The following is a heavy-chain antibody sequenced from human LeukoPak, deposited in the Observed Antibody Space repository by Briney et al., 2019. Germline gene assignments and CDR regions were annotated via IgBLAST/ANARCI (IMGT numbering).Heavy chain of an antibody. CDR1: GGSISSYY. V-gene: IGHV4-59*01. CDR3: ARGVRYFDWLLDPLGGGHQNWFDP. D-gene: IGHD3-9*01. J-gene: IGHJ5*02. Sequence: PSETLSLTCTVSGGSISSYYWSWIRQPPGKGLEWIGYIYYSGSTNYNPSLKSRVTISVDTSKNQFSLKLSSVTAADTAVYYCARGVRYFDWLLDPLGGGHQNWFDPWGQGTLVTVSS. CDR2: IYYSGST.